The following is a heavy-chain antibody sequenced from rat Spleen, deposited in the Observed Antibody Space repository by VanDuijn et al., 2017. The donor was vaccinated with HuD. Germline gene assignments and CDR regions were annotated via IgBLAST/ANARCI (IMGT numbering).Heavy chain of an antibody. J-gene: IGHJ3*01. CDR2: IIYDGTNT. Sequence: EVQLVESGGGLVQPGRSLKLSCAASGFTFSDYGMAWVRQTPEKGLEWVANIIYDGTNTYYRDSVKGRFTISRDNAKSTLYLQMDSLRSEETATYCCVRYGSFDNWFAFWGQGTLVTVSS. V-gene: IGHV5-17*01. D-gene: IGHD1-12*02. CDR1: GFTFSDYG. CDR3: VRYGSFDNWFAF.